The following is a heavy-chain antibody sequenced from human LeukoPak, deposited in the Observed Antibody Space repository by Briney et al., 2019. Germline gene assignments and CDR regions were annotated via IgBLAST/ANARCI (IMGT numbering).Heavy chain of an antibody. CDR1: GFTFSSYA. D-gene: IGHD2-2*01. V-gene: IGHV3-23*01. CDR3: AKEPREYCSSTSCPNWFDS. Sequence: GGSLRLSCPASGFTFSSYAMSWVRQAPGKGLEWVSGISGSGGSTNYADSVKGRFTISRDNSENTLFLQMNSLRAEDTAVYYCAKEPREYCSSTSCPNWFDSWGQGTLVTVSS. CDR2: ISGSGGST. J-gene: IGHJ5*01.